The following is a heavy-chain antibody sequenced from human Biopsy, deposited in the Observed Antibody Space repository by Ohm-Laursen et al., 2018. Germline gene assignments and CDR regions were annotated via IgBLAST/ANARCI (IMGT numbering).Heavy chain of an antibody. D-gene: IGHD3-3*01. CDR1: GDSVTKYY. J-gene: IGHJ3*01. CDR3: ARLGNFWNAEDGLDL. Sequence: SQTLSLTCTVSGDSVTKYYWSRIRQPPGKGLEWIGHIYYSVMTNYNPSLQSRVSISVDTSRNQVSLTLSSVTAADTAVYSCARLGNFWNAEDGLDLWGLGTTVTVSS. V-gene: IGHV4-59*02. CDR2: IYYSVMT.